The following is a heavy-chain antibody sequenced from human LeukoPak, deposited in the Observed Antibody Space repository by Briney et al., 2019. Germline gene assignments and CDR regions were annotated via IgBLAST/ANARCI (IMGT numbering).Heavy chain of an antibody. D-gene: IGHD4-23*01. V-gene: IGHV1-46*01. CDR1: GYTVTSYY. Sequence: ASVKVSCKASGYTVTSYYMHWVRQAPGQGLEWMGISNPSGGSTSYAQKFQGRVTMTRDMSTSTVYTELSSLTSEDTAVYHCARSPDYGGNSGWYFDLWGRGTLVTVSS. J-gene: IGHJ2*01. CDR2: SNPSGGST. CDR3: ARSPDYGGNSGWYFDL.